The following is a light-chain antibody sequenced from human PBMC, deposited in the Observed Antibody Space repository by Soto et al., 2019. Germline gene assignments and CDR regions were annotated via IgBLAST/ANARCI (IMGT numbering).Light chain of an antibody. Sequence: QSALTQPASVSGSPGQSITISCTGTSSDVGGYNFVSWYQQHPGKAPKLMISDVSHRPSGVSNRFSGSKSGNRASLTISGLQSADEADYYCSSYTNNFGGNVVFVGGTKLTVL. CDR1: SSDVGGYNF. CDR3: SSYTNNFGGNVV. CDR2: DVS. V-gene: IGLV2-14*03. J-gene: IGLJ2*01.